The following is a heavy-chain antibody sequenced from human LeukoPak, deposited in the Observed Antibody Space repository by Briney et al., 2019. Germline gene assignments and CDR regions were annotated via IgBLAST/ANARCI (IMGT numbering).Heavy chain of an antibody. D-gene: IGHD3-10*01. CDR3: ARVWEEGYYGSGSYVSWFDP. CDR1: GGTFSSYA. V-gene: IGHV1-69*05. CDR2: IIPIFGTV. J-gene: IGHJ5*02. Sequence: GASVKVSCKASGGTFSSYAISWVRQAPGQGLEWMGGIIPIFGTVNYAQKFQGRVTITTDESTRTAYMELSSLRSEDTAVYYCARVWEEGYYGSGSYVSWFDPWGQGTLVTVSS.